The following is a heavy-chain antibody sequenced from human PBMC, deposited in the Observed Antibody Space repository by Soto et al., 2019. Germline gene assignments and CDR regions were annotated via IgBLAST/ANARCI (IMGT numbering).Heavy chain of an antibody. D-gene: IGHD3-22*01. CDR2: IYHSGST. V-gene: IGHV4-30-2*01. CDR3: ARGDDSSGYYTIDY. CDR1: GGSISSGGYS. Sequence: PSETLSLTCAVSGGSISSGGYSWSRIRQPPGKGLEWIGYIYHSGSTYYNPSLKSRVTISVDRSKNQFSLKLSSVTAADTAVYYCARGDDSSGYYTIDYWGQGTLVTVSS. J-gene: IGHJ4*02.